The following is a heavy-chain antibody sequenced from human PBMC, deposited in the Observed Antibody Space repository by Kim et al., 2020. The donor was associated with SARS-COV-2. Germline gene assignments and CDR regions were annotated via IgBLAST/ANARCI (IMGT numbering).Heavy chain of an antibody. CDR2: IYYSGST. V-gene: IGHV4-39*01. CDR1: GGSISSSSYY. D-gene: IGHD3-16*01. CDR3: ARVVRSRGEMATTTVWGDAFDI. Sequence: SETLSLTCTVSGGSISSSSYYWGWIRQPPGKGLEWIGSIYYSGSTYYNPSLKSRVTISVDTSKNQFSLKLSSVTAADTAVYYCARVVRSRGEMATTTVWGDAFDIWGQGTMVTVSS. J-gene: IGHJ3*02.